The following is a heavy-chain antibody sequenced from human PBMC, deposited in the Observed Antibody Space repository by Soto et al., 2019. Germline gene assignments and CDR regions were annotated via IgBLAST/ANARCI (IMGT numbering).Heavy chain of an antibody. CDR2: ISYDSSNK. CDR3: GKLVIGYCSGNSCDDY. J-gene: IGHJ4*02. D-gene: IGHD2-15*01. V-gene: IGHV3-30*18. Sequence: VQLLESGGGLIQPGGSLRLSCAASGFTFSYGIHWLRQSPGKGLEWVAYISYDSSNKFYGDSVKGRFTISKDNSKNKQVLQRKSLRAEDKAVYCCGKLVIGYCSGNSCDDYWGQGPLVAVS. CDR1: GFTFSYG.